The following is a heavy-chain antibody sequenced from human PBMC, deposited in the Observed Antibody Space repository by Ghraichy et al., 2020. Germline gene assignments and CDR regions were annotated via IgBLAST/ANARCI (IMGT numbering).Heavy chain of an antibody. Sequence: GSLSLTCTVSGGSIGTYHWSWIRQPPGKGLEWLCYIYYDGYSNYIPSLKSRLTFSIDRLKNQFSLNLKSMTAADTAIYYCARVNGWYFDLWGRGTLVTVSS. D-gene: IGHD1-1*01. CDR3: ARVNGWYFDL. V-gene: IGHV4-59*01. J-gene: IGHJ2*01. CDR1: GGSIGTYH. CDR2: IYYDGYS.